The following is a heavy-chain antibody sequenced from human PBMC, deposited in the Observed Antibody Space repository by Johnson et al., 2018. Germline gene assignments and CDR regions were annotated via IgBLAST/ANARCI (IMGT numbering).Heavy chain of an antibody. CDR2: INGDGSNS. V-gene: IGHV3-74*01. J-gene: IGHJ3*02. CDR3: ARTPYYDRSGRTAIDI. D-gene: IGHD3-22*01. Sequence: VQLQESGGGLVQPGGSLRLSCAASGFSISNYWMHWVRQPPGKGLVWVSRINGDGSNSGYVDSVKGRLTISRDNAKNTLDLQMNSLRAEDTAVYYCARTPYYDRSGRTAIDIWGQGTMVTVSS. CDR1: GFSISNYW.